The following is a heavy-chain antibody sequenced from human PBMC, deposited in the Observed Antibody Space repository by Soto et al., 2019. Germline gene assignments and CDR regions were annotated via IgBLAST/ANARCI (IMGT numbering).Heavy chain of an antibody. J-gene: IGHJ3*02. CDR3: ARGECSSIYCFTRWALDI. CDR1: GGSFSGYY. D-gene: IGHD2-2*01. CDR2: ISHSGST. Sequence: QVQLQQWGAGLLKPSETLPLTCAVHGGSFSGYYWTWIRQTPGKGLEWIGEISHSGSTNYKPSLKSRVTMSADPSKSQFSLNLTSVTAADSGVYYCARGECSSIYCFTRWALDIWGQGTVVTVSS. V-gene: IGHV4-34*01.